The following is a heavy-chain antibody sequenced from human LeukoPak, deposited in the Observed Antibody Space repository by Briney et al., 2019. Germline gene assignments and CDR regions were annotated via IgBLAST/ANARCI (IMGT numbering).Heavy chain of an antibody. D-gene: IGHD6-13*01. V-gene: IGHV4-59*08. J-gene: IGHJ6*02. CDR1: GGSISSYY. CDR2: IYYSGST. Sequence: SETLSLTCTVSGGSISSYYWSWIRQPPGKGLEWIGYIYYSGSTNYNPSLKSRVTISVDTSKNQFSLKLSSVTAADTAVYYCARWAGEQQLVGEYYYYGMDVWGQGTTVTVSS. CDR3: ARWAGEQQLVGEYYYYGMDV.